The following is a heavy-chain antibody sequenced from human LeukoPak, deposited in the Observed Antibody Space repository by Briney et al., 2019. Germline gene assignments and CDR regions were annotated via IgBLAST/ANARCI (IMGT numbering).Heavy chain of an antibody. Sequence: SETLSLTCTVSGGSISSYYWSWIRQPPGKGLEWIGYIYYSGSTNYNPSLKSRVTISADTSKNQFSLKLNSVTAADSAIYYCARDYSGYEFDYWGQGTLVTVSS. CDR2: IYYSGST. V-gene: IGHV4-59*01. D-gene: IGHD5-12*01. CDR1: GGSISSYY. CDR3: ARDYSGYEFDY. J-gene: IGHJ4*02.